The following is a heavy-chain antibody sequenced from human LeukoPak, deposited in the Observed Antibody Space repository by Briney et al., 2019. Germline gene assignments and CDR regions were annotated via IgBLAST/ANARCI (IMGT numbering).Heavy chain of an antibody. CDR1: GGSISSGGYS. CDR3: ARPKYSSSWYDY. CDR2: IYHSGST. V-gene: IGHV4-30-2*01. Sequence: PSETLSLTCAVSGGSISSGGYSWSWIRQPPGKGLEWIGYIYHSGSTYYNPSLKSRVTISVDTSKNQFSLKLSSVTAADTAVYYCARPKYSSSWYDYWGQGTLVTVSS. D-gene: IGHD6-13*01. J-gene: IGHJ4*02.